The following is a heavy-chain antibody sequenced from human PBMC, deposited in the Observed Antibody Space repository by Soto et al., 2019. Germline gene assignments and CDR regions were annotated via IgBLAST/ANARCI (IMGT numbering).Heavy chain of an antibody. CDR3: ARRAETDGWNGFGADKYYFDF. Sequence: ASVKVSCKASGYTFTSYDIYWVRQATGQGLEWMGWMNPNTGNSGYAQKFQGRVTMTSDTSISTAHMELSSLRSEDTAVYYCARRAETDGWNGFGADKYYFDFWGQGTLVTVSS. D-gene: IGHD1-1*01. V-gene: IGHV1-8*01. CDR2: MNPNTGNS. CDR1: GYTFTSYD. J-gene: IGHJ4*02.